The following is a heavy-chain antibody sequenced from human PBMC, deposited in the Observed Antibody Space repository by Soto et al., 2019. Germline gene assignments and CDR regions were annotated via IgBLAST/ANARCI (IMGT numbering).Heavy chain of an antibody. V-gene: IGHV4-59*01. J-gene: IGHJ4*02. Sequence: QVQLQESGPGLVKPSETLSLTCTVSGGSISSYYWSWIRQPPGKGLEWIGYTYYSGSTNYNPSLKRRVTISVDTSKNQFSLKLSSVTAADTAVYYCASAWGYYFDYWGQGTLVTVSS. CDR2: TYYSGST. D-gene: IGHD3-16*01. CDR3: ASAWGYYFDY. CDR1: GGSISSYY.